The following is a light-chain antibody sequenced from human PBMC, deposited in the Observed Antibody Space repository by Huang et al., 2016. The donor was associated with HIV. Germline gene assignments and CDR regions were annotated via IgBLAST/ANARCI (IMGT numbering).Light chain of an antibody. V-gene: IGKV1-17*03. CDR3: LQQHAFPRT. J-gene: IGKJ1*01. Sequence: DIQMTQSPFAMSASVGDKVTITCRASQAISNDLVWFQQKPGRAPQRLIYAAASLQSWVPSRFSGSGYWTNCTLTISSLHPEDFATYYCLQQHAFPRTFGPGTKVEVK. CDR1: QAISND. CDR2: AAA.